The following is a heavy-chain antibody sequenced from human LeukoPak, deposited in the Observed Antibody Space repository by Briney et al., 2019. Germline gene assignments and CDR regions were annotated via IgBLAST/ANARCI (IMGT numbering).Heavy chain of an antibody. CDR1: GGSISIYY. V-gene: IGHV4-4*07. Sequence: SETLSLTCTVSGGSISIYYWSWIRQPAGKGLEWIGRIYTSGSTNYNPSLKSRVTMSVDTSKNQFSLKLSSVTAADTAVYYCARGVKARRYLNWFDPWGQGTLVTVSS. J-gene: IGHJ5*02. D-gene: IGHD1-26*01. CDR3: ARGVKARRYLNWFDP. CDR2: IYTSGST.